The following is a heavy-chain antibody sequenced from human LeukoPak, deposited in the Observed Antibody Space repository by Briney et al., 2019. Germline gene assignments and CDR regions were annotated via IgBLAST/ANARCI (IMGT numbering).Heavy chain of an antibody. J-gene: IGHJ4*02. CDR2: INPSVGST. V-gene: IGHV1-46*01. Sequence: ASVKVSCKASGYTFTSYYMHWVRQAPGQGLEWMGIINPSVGSTSYAQKFQGRVTITRDTSTSTVYMELSSLRSEDTAVYYCARDLDLYGGYVNYFDYWGQGTLVTVSS. D-gene: IGHD5-12*01. CDR3: ARDLDLYGGYVNYFDY. CDR1: GYTFTSYY.